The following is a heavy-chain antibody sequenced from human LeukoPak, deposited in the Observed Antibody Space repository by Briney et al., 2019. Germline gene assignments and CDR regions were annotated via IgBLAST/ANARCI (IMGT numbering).Heavy chain of an antibody. J-gene: IGHJ4*02. CDR1: GYTFTSDY. Sequence: ASVKVSCKASGYTFTSDYMHWVRQAPGQGLEWMGIINPSGGRTTYAQKFQDRVAMTRDMSTSTVYVELSSLRSEDTALYYCARGSRFLDFWGQGTLVTVSS. D-gene: IGHD2-2*01. CDR2: INPSGGRT. CDR3: ARGSRFLDF. V-gene: IGHV1-46*01.